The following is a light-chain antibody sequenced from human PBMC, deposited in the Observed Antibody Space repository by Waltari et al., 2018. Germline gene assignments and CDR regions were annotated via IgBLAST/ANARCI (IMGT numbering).Light chain of an antibody. CDR2: AAS. V-gene: IGKV1-6*02. Sequence: IQMTQFPSSLSASVADTVTISFPASRVINKELCWYQQRPGKAPALLIYAASILETGVSSRFSGSGSGTVFTLTITILQPEDVATYYCQQDYGSPYTFGQGTTVEIK. J-gene: IGKJ2*01. CDR3: QQDYGSPYT. CDR1: RVINKE.